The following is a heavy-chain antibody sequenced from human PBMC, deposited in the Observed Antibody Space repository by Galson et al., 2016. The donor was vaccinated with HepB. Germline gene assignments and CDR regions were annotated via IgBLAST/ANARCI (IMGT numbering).Heavy chain of an antibody. CDR2: XSYDGSXX. Sequence: SLXXXCAASGXXFSXXXMHXXXQAXXKGLXXVAVXSYDGSXXYNADSVKGRFTISRDNSKNTLYLQMXSLRTEDTAVDYCAXDKSSGNYXFDYWGXGTLXXXSS. D-gene: IGHD1-26*01. CDR3: AXDKSSGNYXFDY. V-gene: IGHV3-30-3*01. CDR1: GXXFSXXX. J-gene: IGHJ4*01.